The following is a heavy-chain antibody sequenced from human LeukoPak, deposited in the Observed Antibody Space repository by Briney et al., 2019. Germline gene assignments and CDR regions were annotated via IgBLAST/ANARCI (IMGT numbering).Heavy chain of an antibody. CDR1: GFIFSNCW. J-gene: IGHJ4*02. Sequence: GGSLRLSCAASGFIFSNCWVSWVRQAPGKGLEWVANIKQDGSEKYYVDSVKGRFTISRDNAKNSLYLQMNSLRGEDTAVYYCARDGVGATDYWGQGTLVTVSS. CDR3: ARDGVGATDY. CDR2: IKQDGSEK. D-gene: IGHD1-26*01. V-gene: IGHV3-7*01.